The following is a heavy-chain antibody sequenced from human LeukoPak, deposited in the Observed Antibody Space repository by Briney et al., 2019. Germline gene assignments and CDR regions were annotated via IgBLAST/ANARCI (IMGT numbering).Heavy chain of an antibody. Sequence: SETLSLTCAVSGGSISSSNWWSWVRQPPGKGLEWIGEIYHSGSTNYNPSLKSRVTISVDKSKNQFSLKLSSVTAADTAVYYCARLVRGVIIRVFYFDYWGQGTLVTVSS. V-gene: IGHV4-4*02. J-gene: IGHJ4*02. D-gene: IGHD3-10*01. CDR2: IYHSGST. CDR1: GGSISSSNW. CDR3: ARLVRGVIIRVFYFDY.